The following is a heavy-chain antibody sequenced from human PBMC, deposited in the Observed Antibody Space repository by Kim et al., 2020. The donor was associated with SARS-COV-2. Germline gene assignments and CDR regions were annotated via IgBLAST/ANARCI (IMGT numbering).Heavy chain of an antibody. D-gene: IGHD2-15*01. Sequence: GGSLRLSCAASGFTFSSYSMNWVRQAPGKGLEWVSSISSSSSYIYYADSVKGRFTISRDNAKNSLYLQMNSLRAEDTAVYYCARLRLGYCSGGSCYYYGMDVWGQGTTVTVSS. CDR1: GFTFSSYS. CDR2: ISSSSSYI. CDR3: ARLRLGYCSGGSCYYYGMDV. V-gene: IGHV3-21*01. J-gene: IGHJ6*02.